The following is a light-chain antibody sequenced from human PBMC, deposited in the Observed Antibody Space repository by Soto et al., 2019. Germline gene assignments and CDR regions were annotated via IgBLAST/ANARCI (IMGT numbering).Light chain of an antibody. V-gene: IGLV2-14*01. CDR1: SSDVGGYNY. CDR3: SSYTSGSTLEV. CDR2: EVS. Sequence: QSPLTQPASVSGSPGQSITISCTGTSSDVGGYNYVSWYQHHPGKAPKLMVYEVSNRPSGVSNRSSGSKSGNTASLTISGPQAEDEADYYCSSYTSGSTLEVFGTGTKVTVL. J-gene: IGLJ1*01.